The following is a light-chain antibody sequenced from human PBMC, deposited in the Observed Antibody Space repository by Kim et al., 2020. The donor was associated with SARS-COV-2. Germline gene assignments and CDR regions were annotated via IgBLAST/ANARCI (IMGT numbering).Light chain of an antibody. Sequence: SVSPGERATLSCRASQSVGSSLAWYQQKPGQVPRLLIYGASTRATGIPARFSGSGSGTEFTLSISSLQSEDFAVYYCQQYNNWLAFGGGTKVDIK. CDR2: GAS. J-gene: IGKJ4*01. V-gene: IGKV3-15*01. CDR1: QSVGSS. CDR3: QQYNNWLA.